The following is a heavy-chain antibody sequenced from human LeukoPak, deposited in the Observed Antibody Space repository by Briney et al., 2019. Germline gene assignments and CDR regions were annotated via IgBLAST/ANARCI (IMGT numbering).Heavy chain of an antibody. J-gene: IGHJ4*02. CDR1: GFTFRNYA. V-gene: IGHV3-23*01. Sequence: PGGSLRLSCAASGFTFRNYAMSWVRQAPGKGLEWVSAILGSGHSTYYADSVKGRFTISRDNSKNTLYLQMNSLRAEDTAVYYCAKDKDSAFDYWGQGTLVTVSS. CDR2: ILGSGHST. D-gene: IGHD5-18*01. CDR3: AKDKDSAFDY.